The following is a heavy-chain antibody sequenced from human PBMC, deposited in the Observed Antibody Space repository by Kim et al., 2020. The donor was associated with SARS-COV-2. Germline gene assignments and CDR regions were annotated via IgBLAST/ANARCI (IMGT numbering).Heavy chain of an antibody. J-gene: IGHJ4*02. D-gene: IGHD2-2*01. Sequence: SLKSRVTISVDTSRNQFSLKLSSVTAADTAVYYCARQGVVGSSYQYYFDYWGQGTLVTVSS. V-gene: IGHV4-39*01. CDR3: ARQGVVGSSYQYYFDY.